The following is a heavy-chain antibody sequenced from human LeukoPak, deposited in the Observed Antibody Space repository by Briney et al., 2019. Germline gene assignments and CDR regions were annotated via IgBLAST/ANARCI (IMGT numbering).Heavy chain of an antibody. CDR2: ISGSGGST. CDR3: PKDWEGTVFDY. V-gene: IGHV3-23*01. Sequence: GGSLRLSCAASGFTFSSYAMSWVRQAPGKGLEWVSAISGSGGSTYYADSVKGRFTISRGNSKNTLYLQMNSLRAEDTAVYYCPKDWEGTVFDYWGQGTLVTVSS. CDR1: GFTFSSYA. D-gene: IGHD1-26*01. J-gene: IGHJ4*02.